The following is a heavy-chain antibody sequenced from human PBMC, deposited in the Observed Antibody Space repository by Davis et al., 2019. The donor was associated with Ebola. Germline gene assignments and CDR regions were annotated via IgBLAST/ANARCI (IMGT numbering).Heavy chain of an antibody. Sequence: SVKVSCKASGGTFSSYAISWVRQAPGQGLEWMGRIIPILGIANYAQKFQGRVTITADKSTSTAYMELSSLRSEDTAVYYCARDPGGYCSGGSCYSLGGMDVWGQGTTVTVSS. J-gene: IGHJ6*02. CDR3: ARDPGGYCSGGSCYSLGGMDV. D-gene: IGHD2-15*01. CDR2: IIPILGIA. V-gene: IGHV1-69*04. CDR1: GGTFSSYA.